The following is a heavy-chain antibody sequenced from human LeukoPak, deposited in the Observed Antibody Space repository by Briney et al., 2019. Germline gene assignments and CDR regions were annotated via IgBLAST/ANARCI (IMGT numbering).Heavy chain of an antibody. CDR3: ATWYYYDSSDYYLADY. CDR2: FDPEDGET. D-gene: IGHD3-22*01. J-gene: IGHJ4*02. V-gene: IGHV1-24*01. Sequence: ASVKVSCKVSGYTLTEFSMHWVRQAPGKGVEWMGGFDPEDGETIYAQELQGRVTMTKDTSTDTAYMELSSLRSEDTAVYYCATWYYYDSSDYYLADYWGQGTLVTVSS. CDR1: GYTLTEFS.